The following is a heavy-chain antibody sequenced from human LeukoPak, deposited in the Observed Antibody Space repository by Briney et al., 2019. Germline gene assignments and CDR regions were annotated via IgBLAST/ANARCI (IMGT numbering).Heavy chain of an antibody. CDR2: ISSNGGST. CDR1: GFTFSSYA. J-gene: IGHJ6*03. V-gene: IGHV3-64*01. CDR3: ARDVIPVVGNGYYYYMDV. D-gene: IGHD3-22*01. Sequence: GGSLRLSCAASGFTFSSYAMHWVRQAPGKGLEYVSAISSNGGSTYYANSVKGRFTISRDNSKNTLYLQMGSLRAEDTAVYYCARDVIPVVGNGYYYYMDVWGQGTTVTISS.